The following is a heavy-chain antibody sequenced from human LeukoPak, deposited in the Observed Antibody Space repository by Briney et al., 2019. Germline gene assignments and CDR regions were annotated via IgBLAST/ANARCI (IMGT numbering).Heavy chain of an antibody. CDR3: ARIGYYYDSSGPNFVY. J-gene: IGHJ4*02. CDR1: GYTFTSYY. CDR2: INPSGGST. Sequence: ASVKVSCKASGYTFTSYYMHWVRQAPGQGPEWMGIINPSGGSTSYAQKFQGRVTMTRDTSTSTVYMELSSLRSEDTAVYYCARIGYYYDSSGPNFVYWGQGTLVTVSS. D-gene: IGHD3-22*01. V-gene: IGHV1-46*03.